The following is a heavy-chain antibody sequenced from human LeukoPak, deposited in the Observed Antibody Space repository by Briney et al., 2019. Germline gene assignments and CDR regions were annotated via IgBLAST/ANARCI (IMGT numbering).Heavy chain of an antibody. CDR2: IKQDGSEK. V-gene: IGHV3-7*03. D-gene: IGHD2-2*01. CDR3: ARAYCSSTSCYRLYYYYGMDV. J-gene: IGHJ6*04. CDR1: GFTFSSYW. Sequence: GGSLRLSCEASGFTFSSYWMSWVRQAPGKGLEWVANIKQDGSEKYYVDSVKGRFTISRDNAKNSLYLQMNSLRAEDTAVYYCARAYCSSTSCYRLYYYYGMDVWGKGTTVTVSS.